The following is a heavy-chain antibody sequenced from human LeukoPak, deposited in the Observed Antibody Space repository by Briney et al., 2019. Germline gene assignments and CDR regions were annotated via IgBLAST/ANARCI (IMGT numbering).Heavy chain of an antibody. CDR1: GFTFSSYA. Sequence: PGGSLRLSCAASGFTFSSYAMHWVRQAPGKGLEWVAVISYNGSNKKYADSVKGRFTNSRDNSKNTLYLQMNSLRPEDTALYYCAKGGLWFGEFYDPLSDYWGQGTLVTVSS. J-gene: IGHJ4*02. CDR2: ISYNGSNK. D-gene: IGHD3-10*01. CDR3: AKGGLWFGEFYDPLSDY. V-gene: IGHV3-30*04.